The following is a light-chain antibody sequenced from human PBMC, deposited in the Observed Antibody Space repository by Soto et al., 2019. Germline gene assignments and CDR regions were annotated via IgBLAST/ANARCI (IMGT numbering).Light chain of an antibody. CDR2: GAS. CDR3: QQYGTSLLT. CDR1: QSVRGNF. V-gene: IGKV3-20*01. Sequence: EIVMTQSPATLSVSPGERATLACRASQSVRGNFLAWYQQKPGQAPRLLIYGASSRATGIPDRFSGSGSGTDFTLTITRLEPEDFAVFYCQQYGTSLLTFGPGTKVDI. J-gene: IGKJ3*01.